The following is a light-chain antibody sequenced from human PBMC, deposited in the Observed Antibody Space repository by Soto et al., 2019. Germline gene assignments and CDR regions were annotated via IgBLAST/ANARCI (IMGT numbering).Light chain of an antibody. V-gene: IGKV3-15*01. Sequence: EIVMTQSPATLSVSPGERATLSCRASQSVSTDLAWYQQEPGQAPRLLIYGASTRATGIPARFSGSGSGTEFTLTISSLQSEDSAVYSCQQYNNWPITFGQGTRLEIK. J-gene: IGKJ5*01. CDR1: QSVSTD. CDR2: GAS. CDR3: QQYNNWPIT.